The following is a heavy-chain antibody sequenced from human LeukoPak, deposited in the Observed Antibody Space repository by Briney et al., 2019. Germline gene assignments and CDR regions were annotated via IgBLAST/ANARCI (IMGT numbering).Heavy chain of an antibody. CDR3: ARDRQMIY. D-gene: IGHD3-16*01. CDR1: GFTFSSYN. V-gene: IGHV3-48*04. CDR2: ISSSGDAI. Sequence: GGSLRLSCAASGFTFSSYNMDWVRQAPGKGLEWVSYISSSGDAIYYADSVKGRFTISRDNAKNSLSPQMNSLRADDTAVYYCARDRQMIYWGQGTLVTVSS. J-gene: IGHJ4*02.